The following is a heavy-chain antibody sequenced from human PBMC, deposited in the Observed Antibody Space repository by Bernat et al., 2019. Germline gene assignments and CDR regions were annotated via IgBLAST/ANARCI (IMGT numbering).Heavy chain of an antibody. V-gene: IGHV3-74*01. J-gene: IGHJ4*02. CDR3: VRDSVAGRQDFDY. CDR1: GFTFSSYW. CDR2: INLDGSST. Sequence: EVQLVESGGGLVRPGGSLRLSCAASGFTFSSYWMHWVRQAPGKGLVWVSRINLDGSSTSYADSVKGRITISRDNAKNTLYLQMNSLRAEDTAVDYCVRDSVAGRQDFDYWGQGTLVTVSS. D-gene: IGHD6-19*01.